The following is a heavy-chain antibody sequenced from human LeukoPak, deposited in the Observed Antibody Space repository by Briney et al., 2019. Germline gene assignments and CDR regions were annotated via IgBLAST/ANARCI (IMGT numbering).Heavy chain of an antibody. V-gene: IGHV3-13*01. Sequence: GGSLRLSCAASGFTSSTYDFHWVRQVTGKGLQWVSAIGAGFDTYYQDSVRGRFTISRENAKNSLYLQMNSLTVGDTAVYYCAREDSTRSGVRELDYWGQGILVTVSS. CDR1: GFTSSTYD. CDR3: AREDSTRSGVRELDY. CDR2: IGAGFDT. J-gene: IGHJ4*02. D-gene: IGHD3-10*01.